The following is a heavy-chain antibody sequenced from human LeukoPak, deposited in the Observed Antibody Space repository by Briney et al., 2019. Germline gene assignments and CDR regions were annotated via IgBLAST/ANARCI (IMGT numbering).Heavy chain of an antibody. J-gene: IGHJ4*02. V-gene: IGHV3-33*06. CDR2: IWSDGTEK. CDR1: GFTYSHYG. D-gene: IGHD4-11*01. CDR3: AKDAQRGFDYSNSLEY. Sequence: GGSLRLSCAASGFTYSHYGMHWVRQAPGKGLEWVAVIWSDGTEKYYGDAVKGRFTISRDNSRNTLYLQMNSLRGEDTAVYYCAKDAQRGFDYSNSLEYWGQGTLVTVSS.